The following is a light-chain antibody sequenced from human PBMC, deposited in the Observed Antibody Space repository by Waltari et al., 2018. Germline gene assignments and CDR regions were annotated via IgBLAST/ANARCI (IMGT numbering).Light chain of an antibody. J-gene: IGLJ2*01. CDR1: RSNIGAHDF. CDR3: CSYAGESRVV. CDR2: EAN. Sequence: QSALTQPASVSGSPGQSITISCTGTRSNIGAHDFVSWFQQPPGQAPKLISSEANKRPSGVSYRFSGSKSGNTASLTISGLQTEDEADYYCCSYAGESRVVFGGGTKLTVL. V-gene: IGLV2-23*01.